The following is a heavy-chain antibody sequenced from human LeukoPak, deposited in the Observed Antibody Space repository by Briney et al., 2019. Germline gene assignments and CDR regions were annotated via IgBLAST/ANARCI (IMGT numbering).Heavy chain of an antibody. Sequence: GGSLRLSCAASGITFSNYWMQWVRQAPGKGLEWVSRINRDGSATNHADSVKGRFTISRDNAKSTVALQMNSLRAEDTAMYYCARTGEGYAFDIWGQGTMVTVSS. CDR2: INRDGSAT. CDR1: GITFSNYW. J-gene: IGHJ3*02. V-gene: IGHV3-74*01. D-gene: IGHD1-26*01. CDR3: ARTGEGYAFDI.